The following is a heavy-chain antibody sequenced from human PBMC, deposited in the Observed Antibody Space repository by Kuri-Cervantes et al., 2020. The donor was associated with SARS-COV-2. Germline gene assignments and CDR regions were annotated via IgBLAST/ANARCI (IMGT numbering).Heavy chain of an antibody. Sequence: SETLSLTCAVYGGSFSRYYWSWIRQPPGKGLEWIGEINHSGSTNYNPSLKSRVTISVDTSKNQFSLNLNSLTAADTAVYYCARLPAGLRLGERYFDYWGQGTLVTVSS. V-gene: IGHV4-34*01. CDR3: ARLPAGLRLGERYFDY. CDR2: INHSGST. CDR1: GGSFSRYY. D-gene: IGHD3-16*01. J-gene: IGHJ4*02.